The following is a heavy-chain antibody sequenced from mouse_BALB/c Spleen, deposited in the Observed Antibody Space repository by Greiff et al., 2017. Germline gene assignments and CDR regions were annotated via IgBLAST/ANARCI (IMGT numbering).Heavy chain of an antibody. CDR3: ARDRPELSFDY. D-gene: IGHD4-1*01. J-gene: IGHJ2*01. Sequence: EVKLMESGGGLVQPGGSLRLSCATSGFTFTDYYMSWVRQPPGKALEWLGFIRNKANGYTTEYSASVKGRFTISRDNSQSILYLQMNTLRAEDSATYYCARDRPELSFDYWGQGTTLTVSA. V-gene: IGHV7-3*02. CDR1: GFTFTDYY. CDR2: IRNKANGYTT.